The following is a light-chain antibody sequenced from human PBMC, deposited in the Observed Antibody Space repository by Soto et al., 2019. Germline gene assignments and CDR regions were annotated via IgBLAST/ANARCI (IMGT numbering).Light chain of an antibody. Sequence: QSALTQPPSVSGSPGQSVTISCTGTSRDVGSYNRVSWYQQPPGTAPKLMIYEVSNRPSGVPDRFSGSKSGNTASLTISGLQAEHEADYYCSSYTSSSAWVFGGGTKLTVL. CDR2: EVS. CDR1: SRDVGSYNR. V-gene: IGLV2-18*02. CDR3: SSYTSSSAWV. J-gene: IGLJ3*02.